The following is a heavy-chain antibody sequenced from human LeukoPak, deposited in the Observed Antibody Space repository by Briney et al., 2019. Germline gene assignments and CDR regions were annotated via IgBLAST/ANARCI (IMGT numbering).Heavy chain of an antibody. D-gene: IGHD2-15*01. V-gene: IGHV4-34*01. CDR2: INHSGST. CDR3: ARGVRWPARLDY. J-gene: IGHJ4*02. CDR1: GVSFSGYN. Sequence: PPGTLCLTCATSGVSFSGYNRRWVRQPPGKGLEWVGEINHSGSTKYNPSPKSGVFISVETSKNNMSQKLTSVTAAATAVYFCARGVRWPARLDYWGQGTLVTVSS.